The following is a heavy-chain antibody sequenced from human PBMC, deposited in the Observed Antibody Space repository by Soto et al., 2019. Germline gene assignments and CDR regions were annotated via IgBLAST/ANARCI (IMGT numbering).Heavy chain of an antibody. CDR2: ITSDGDNT. CDR3: VKGNLLLRHYFEF. D-gene: IGHD2-15*01. J-gene: IGHJ4*01. Sequence: EVQLVESGGGLVQPGGSLRLSCSVSGITFRNYAMHWVRQAPGRGLEYVSGITSDGDNTWHADSVKDRFTISRDNSDDTLYLQMSSLRVEDTAKYYCVKGNLLLRHYFEFWGPGTLVTVSS. V-gene: IGHV3-64D*08. CDR1: GITFRNYA.